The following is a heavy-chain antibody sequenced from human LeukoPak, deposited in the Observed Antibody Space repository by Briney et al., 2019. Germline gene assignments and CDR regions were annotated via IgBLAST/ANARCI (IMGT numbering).Heavy chain of an antibody. V-gene: IGHV4-34*01. CDR3: ATGIRGVSEYYFDY. CDR1: GGSFSGYY. CDR2: INHSGST. Sequence: SETLSLTCAVYGGSFSGYYWCWIRQPPGKGLEWIGEINHSGSTNCNPSLKSRVTISVDTSKNQFSLKLSSVTAADTAVYYCATGIRGVSEYYFDYWAQGTLVTVSS. J-gene: IGHJ4*02. D-gene: IGHD3-10*01.